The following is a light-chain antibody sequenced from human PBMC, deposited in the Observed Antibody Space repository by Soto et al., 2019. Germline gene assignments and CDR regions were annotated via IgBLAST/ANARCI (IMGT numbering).Light chain of an antibody. V-gene: IGKV1-6*01. J-gene: IGKJ1*01. CDR2: AAS. Sequence: AIPMTQSPSSLSASVGDRVTITCRASQGIRNDLGWYQQKPGKAPKLLIYAASSSQSGVPSRFSGTGSGTDFTLTISSLQPEDFATYYCLQDHNYPLTFGQGTKVEIK. CDR3: LQDHNYPLT. CDR1: QGIRND.